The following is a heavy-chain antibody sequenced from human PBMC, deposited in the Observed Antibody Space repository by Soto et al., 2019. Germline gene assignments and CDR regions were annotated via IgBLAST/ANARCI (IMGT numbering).Heavy chain of an antibody. CDR3: ARGGGWDDFDY. CDR1: GYSFSNYG. CDR2: ISGYNENT. V-gene: IGHV1-18*01. D-gene: IGHD6-19*01. J-gene: IGHJ4*02. Sequence: QVQLMQSGAEVKKPGASVRVSCKTSGYSFSNYGVAWVRQAPGQGLEWMGWISGYNENTNSAQHLQDRITMTTDTFMSTAYMELSSLRSEDTAVYYCARGGGWDDFDYWGQGTLVTVSS.